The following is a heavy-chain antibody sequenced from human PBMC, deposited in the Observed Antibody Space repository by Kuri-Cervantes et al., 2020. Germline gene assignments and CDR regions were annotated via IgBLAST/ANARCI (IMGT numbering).Heavy chain of an antibody. V-gene: IGHV3-23*01. D-gene: IGHD6-19*01. J-gene: IGHJ4*02. CDR2: ISGSGVST. CDR3: AKGPGGSSSGWYVGID. CDR1: GFTFSSFA. Sequence: GGSLRLSCAASGFTFSSFAMTWVRQAPGKGLEWVSPISGSGVSTYYADSVKGRFTISRDNSKNTLYLQMNSLRAEDTAVYYCAKGPGGSSSGWYVGIDWGQGTLVTVSS.